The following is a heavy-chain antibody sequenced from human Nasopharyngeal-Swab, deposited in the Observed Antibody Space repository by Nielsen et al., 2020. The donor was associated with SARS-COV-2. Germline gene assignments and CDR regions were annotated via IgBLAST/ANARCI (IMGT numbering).Heavy chain of an antibody. D-gene: IGHD7-27*01. V-gene: IGHV3-74*01. CDR3: ARDFDKTGD. CDR1: GITFSNYW. J-gene: IGHJ4*02. CDR2: INSDGSRT. Sequence: GESLKISCAVSGITFSNYWIHWVRQAPGKGLVWVSRINSDGSRTGYADSVKGRFAISRDNAKNTVYLEMNSLRAEDTAVYYCARDFDKTGDWGQGTLVTVSS.